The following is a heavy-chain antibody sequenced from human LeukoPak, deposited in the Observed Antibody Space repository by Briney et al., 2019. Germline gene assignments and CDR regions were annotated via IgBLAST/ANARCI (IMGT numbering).Heavy chain of an antibody. D-gene: IGHD6-13*01. V-gene: IGHV4-34*01. Sequence: SETLSLTCAVYGGSFSGYYWSWIRQPPGKGLEWIGEINHSGSTNYNPSLKGRVTISVDTSKNQFSLKLSSVTAADTAVYYCARASSSSYNWFDPWGQGTLVTVSS. CDR1: GGSFSGYY. J-gene: IGHJ5*02. CDR3: ARASSSSYNWFDP. CDR2: INHSGST.